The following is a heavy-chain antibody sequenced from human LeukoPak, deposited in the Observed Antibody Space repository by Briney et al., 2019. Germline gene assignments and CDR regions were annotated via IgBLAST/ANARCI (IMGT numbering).Heavy chain of an antibody. CDR2: ISWNSGSI. CDR1: GFTFDDYA. D-gene: IGHD6-19*01. V-gene: IGHV3-9*01. Sequence: PGGSLRLSCAASGFTFDDYAMHWFRQAPGKGLEWVSGISWNSGSIGYADSVKGRFTISRDNAKNSLYLQMNSLRAEDTALYYCAKGLAVADPYYFDYWGQGTLVTVSS. CDR3: AKGLAVADPYYFDY. J-gene: IGHJ4*02.